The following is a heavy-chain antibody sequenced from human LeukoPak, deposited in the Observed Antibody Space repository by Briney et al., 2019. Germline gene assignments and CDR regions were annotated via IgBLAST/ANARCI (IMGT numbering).Heavy chain of an antibody. CDR3: ARFSTRFGSGCTEASCYVHY. D-gene: IGHD2-2*01. CDR1: GGSISGHY. J-gene: IGHJ4*02. Sequence: SETLSLTCTVSGGSISGHYWTWIRLLPGKGLELLGHIFSTGATHYNPSLRGRVTLSIDTSKNQFSLTLTSVNVEDTAVYYCARFSTRFGSGCTEASCYVHYWGQGTQVTVS. CDR2: IFSTGAT. V-gene: IGHV4-59*11.